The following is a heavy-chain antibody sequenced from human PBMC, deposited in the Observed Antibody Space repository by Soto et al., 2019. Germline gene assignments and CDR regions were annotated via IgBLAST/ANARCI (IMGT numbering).Heavy chain of an antibody. CDR1: GFTFSNHV. D-gene: IGHD3-3*01. J-gene: IGHJ4*02. Sequence: GGSLRLSCSASGFTFSNHVMNWVRQAPGKGLEWVSAINGGGGSTFYADSVKGRFTISRDNSKNTLYLQMHSLRADDTAVYYCANVPEYNFWSGYRYYFDYWGQGTLVTVSS. CDR2: INGGGGST. CDR3: ANVPEYNFWSGYRYYFDY. V-gene: IGHV3-23*01.